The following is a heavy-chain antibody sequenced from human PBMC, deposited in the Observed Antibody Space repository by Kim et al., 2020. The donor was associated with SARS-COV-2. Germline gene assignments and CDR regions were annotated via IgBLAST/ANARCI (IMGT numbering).Heavy chain of an antibody. J-gene: IGHJ4*02. V-gene: IGHV3-21*01. D-gene: IGHD3-3*01. Sequence: DSVKGRFTISRDNAKNSLYLQMNSLRAEDTAVYYCARGPTIFGVVIIFDYWGQGTLVTVSS. CDR3: ARGPTIFGVVIIFDY.